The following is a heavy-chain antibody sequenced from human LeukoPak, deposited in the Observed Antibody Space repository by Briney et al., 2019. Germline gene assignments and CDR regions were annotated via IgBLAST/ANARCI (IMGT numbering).Heavy chain of an antibody. D-gene: IGHD2-2*01. J-gene: IGHJ2*01. V-gene: IGHV3-21*01. CDR2: ISSRSNYI. CDR1: GFTFSSYT. Sequence: GGSLRLSCAASGFTFSSYTMNWVRQAPGKGLEWVSSISSRSNYIYYADSVKGRLTISRDNAKNSLYLQMNSLRAEETAVYYCARDAYCSTTSCKEYFDLWGRGTLVTVSS. CDR3: ARDAYCSTTSCKEYFDL.